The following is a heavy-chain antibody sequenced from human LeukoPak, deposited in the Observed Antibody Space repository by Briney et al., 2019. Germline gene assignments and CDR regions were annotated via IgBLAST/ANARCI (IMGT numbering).Heavy chain of an antibody. CDR1: GFTFSRYS. D-gene: IGHD3-22*01. Sequence: PGGSLRLSCAASGFTFSRYSMNWVRQAPGKGLEWVSSITSSSSYIYYADSLKGRFTISRDNAKNSLYLQMNSLRAEDTAVYYCARDLLYYDSSGGDYRGQGTLVTVSS. CDR2: ITSSSSYI. J-gene: IGHJ4*02. V-gene: IGHV3-21*01. CDR3: ARDLLYYDSSGGDY.